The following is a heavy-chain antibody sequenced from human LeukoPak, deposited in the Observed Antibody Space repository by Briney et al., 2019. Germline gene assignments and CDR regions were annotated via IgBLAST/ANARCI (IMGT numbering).Heavy chain of an antibody. J-gene: IGHJ4*02. Sequence: PGGSLRLSCAASGFTFSSYAMSWVRQAPGKGLEWVSAIGGSGGSTCYADSVKGRFTISRDNSKNTLYLQMNSLRAEDTAVYYCARIFPYYDFWSGYPGYWGQGTLVTVSS. D-gene: IGHD3-3*01. CDR1: GFTFSSYA. CDR2: IGGSGGST. V-gene: IGHV3-23*01. CDR3: ARIFPYYDFWSGYPGY.